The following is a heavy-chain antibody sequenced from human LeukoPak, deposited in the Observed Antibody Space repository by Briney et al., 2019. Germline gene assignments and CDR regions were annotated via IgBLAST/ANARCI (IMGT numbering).Heavy chain of an antibody. D-gene: IGHD6-19*01. Sequence: ASVKVSCKASGYTFTSYGISWVRQAPGQGLEWMGWISAYNGNTNYAQKLQGRVTMTTDTSTSTAYMELRSLRSDVTAVYYCARDLYGIAVADRGEYYFDYWGQGTLVTVSS. CDR1: GYTFTSYG. CDR2: ISAYNGNT. V-gene: IGHV1-18*01. J-gene: IGHJ4*02. CDR3: ARDLYGIAVADRGEYYFDY.